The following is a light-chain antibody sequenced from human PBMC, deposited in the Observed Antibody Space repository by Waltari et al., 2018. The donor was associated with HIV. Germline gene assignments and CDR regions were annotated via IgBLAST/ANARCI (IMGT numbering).Light chain of an antibody. J-gene: IGLJ2*01. CDR1: TSDVRGSTS. CDR2: EVR. Sequence: QSAMTQPASVSGSPGQSITISCTGTTSDVRGSTSSSWYQQHPAKAPKLVILEVRRRPSGVSNRFSGSKSGNTASLTISGLQAEDEAYYYCSSYTSSDTVVFGGGTKVTVL. V-gene: IGLV2-14*03. CDR3: SSYTSSDTVV.